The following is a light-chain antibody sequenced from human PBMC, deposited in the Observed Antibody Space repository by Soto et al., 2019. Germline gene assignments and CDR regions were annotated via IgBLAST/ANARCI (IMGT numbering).Light chain of an antibody. CDR2: WAS. CDR1: QSVLYRSNTKNY. J-gene: IGKJ1*01. CDR3: QQYYSLPPT. V-gene: IGKV4-1*01. Sequence: DIVMTQSPDSLAVSLGERATINCKSSQSVLYRSNTKNYLAWYQQKPGQPPNLLIYWASTRKSGVPDRFSGSGSGTDFTLTSSSLQAEDVAFYSCQQYYSLPPTFGQGTKVEIK.